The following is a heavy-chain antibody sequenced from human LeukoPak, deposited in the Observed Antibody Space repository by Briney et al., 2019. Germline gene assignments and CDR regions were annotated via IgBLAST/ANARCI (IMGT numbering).Heavy chain of an antibody. V-gene: IGHV3-30*03. Sequence: GGSLRLSCAASGFTFSSYGMHWVRQAPGKGLEWVAVISYDGSNKYYADSVKGQFTISRDNSNNTLYLQMNSLRAEDTAVYYCFKMAAIGYWGQGTMVTVSS. J-gene: IGHJ3*01. CDR1: GFTFSSYG. D-gene: IGHD2-2*01. CDR2: ISYDGSNK. CDR3: FKMAAIGY.